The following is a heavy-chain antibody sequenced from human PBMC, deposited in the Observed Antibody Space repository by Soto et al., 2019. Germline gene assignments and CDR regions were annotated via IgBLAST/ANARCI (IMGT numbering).Heavy chain of an antibody. J-gene: IGHJ5*02. CDR2: IYYSGST. D-gene: IGHD3-22*01. Sequence: QVQLQESGPGLVKPSQTLSLTCTVSGDSVSRGGYYCSWIRQHPGKGPEWIGHIYYSGSTNYNPSLKSRVTISVDVSKTQFSLNLSSVSAADTAVYYCARGYSSGYLGNWFDPWGQGTLVTVSS. CDR1: GDSVSRGGYY. V-gene: IGHV4-31*03. CDR3: ARGYSSGYLGNWFDP.